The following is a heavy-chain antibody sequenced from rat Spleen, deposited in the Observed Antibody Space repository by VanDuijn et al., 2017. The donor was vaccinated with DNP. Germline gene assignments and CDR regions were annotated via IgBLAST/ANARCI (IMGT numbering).Heavy chain of an antibody. V-gene: IGHV5-7*01. D-gene: IGHD3-1*01. CDR3: ARGSTSIYWYFDF. Sequence: EVRLVESGGGLVQPGRSLKLSCAASGFTFTFYGMAWVRQAPKKGLEWVATIIYDGSSTYYRDSVKGRFTISRDNAKSTLYLQMNSLKPEDTATYYCARGSTSIYWYFDFWGPGTMVTVSS. CDR2: IIYDGSST. J-gene: IGHJ1*01. CDR1: GFTFTFYG.